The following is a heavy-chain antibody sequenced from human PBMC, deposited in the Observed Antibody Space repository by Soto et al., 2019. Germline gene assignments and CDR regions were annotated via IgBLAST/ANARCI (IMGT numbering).Heavy chain of an antibody. V-gene: IGHV3-30-3*01. CDR2: ILSDGSNK. CDR1: GFTLSSHA. CDR3: ARDDEGGSDCDLGY. Sequence: QVQLVESGGGVVQPGRSLRLSCAVSGFTLSSHAMHWVRQAPGKGLEWVALILSDGSNKYYADSVKCRFTTSRDNSKNTMYLEKNSLSVEDTAVYYCARDDEGGSDCDLGYWGQGALVTVSS. D-gene: IGHD1-26*01. J-gene: IGHJ4*02.